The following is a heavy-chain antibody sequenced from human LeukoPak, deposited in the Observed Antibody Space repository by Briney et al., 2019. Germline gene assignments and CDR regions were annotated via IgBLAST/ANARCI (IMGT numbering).Heavy chain of an antibody. CDR2: IYYSGST. V-gene: IGHV4-59*08. Sequence: SETLSLTCTVSGGXISSYYWSWIRQPPGKGLEWIGYIYYSGSTNYNPSLKSRVTISVDTSKNQFSLKLSSVTAADTAVYYCARHSPATAIPYYFDYWGQGTLVTVSS. CDR1: GGXISSYY. D-gene: IGHD2-2*02. J-gene: IGHJ4*02. CDR3: ARHSPATAIPYYFDY.